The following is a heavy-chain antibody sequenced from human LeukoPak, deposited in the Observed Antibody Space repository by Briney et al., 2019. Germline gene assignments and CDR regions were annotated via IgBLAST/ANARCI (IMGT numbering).Heavy chain of an antibody. CDR3: ARGSSGRYYYYGMDV. D-gene: IGHD3-3*01. Sequence: SETLSLTCAVYGGSFSGYYWSWIRQPPGKGLEWIGEINHSGSTNYNPSLKSRVTISVDTSKNQFSLKLSSVTAAGTAVYYCARGSSGRYYYYGMDVWGQGTTVTVSS. CDR1: GGSFSGYY. V-gene: IGHV4-34*01. CDR2: INHSGST. J-gene: IGHJ6*02.